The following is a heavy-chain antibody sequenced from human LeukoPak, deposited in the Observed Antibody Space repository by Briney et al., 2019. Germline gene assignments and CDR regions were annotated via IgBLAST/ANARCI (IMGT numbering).Heavy chain of an antibody. CDR1: GFAFSGYA. CDR2: IGARGDVT. J-gene: IGHJ4*02. Sequence: GSLRLSCTVSGFAFSGYAMSWVRQAPGKGPEWVSSIGARGDVTYSADSVKGRFTISRDYSKRTLFLQMNSLRAEDTAVYYCAKVHYTASFPGSFPGRNYFDSWGQGSLVTVSP. V-gene: IGHV3-23*01. D-gene: IGHD1-26*01. CDR3: AKVHYTASFPGSFPGRNYFDS.